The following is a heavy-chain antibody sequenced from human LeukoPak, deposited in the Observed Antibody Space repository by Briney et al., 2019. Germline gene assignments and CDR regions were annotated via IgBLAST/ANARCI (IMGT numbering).Heavy chain of an antibody. V-gene: IGHV4-59*08. J-gene: IGHJ4*02. CDR1: GGSISSYY. CDR3: ARRRGWKQQLVYFDY. Sequence: SETLSLTCTVSGGSISSYYWSWIRQPPGKGLEWIGYLYHSGTPRYNPPLKSRVTISADTSKNQFFLNLNSTTAADTAVYYCARRRGWKQQLVYFDYWGQGTLATVSS. CDR2: LYHSGTP. D-gene: IGHD6-13*01.